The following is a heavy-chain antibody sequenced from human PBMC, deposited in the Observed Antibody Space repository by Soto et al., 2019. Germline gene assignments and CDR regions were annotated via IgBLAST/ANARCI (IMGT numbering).Heavy chain of an antibody. J-gene: IGHJ6*02. CDR2: LSRGDER. CDR1: GAPITTTKW. Sequence: QVQLQESGPGLVKPSETLSLTCTVSGAPITTTKWWAWVRLPPGKGLEWIGELSRGDERSSNPSLEGRFTMSLDKSNSPFSLKLTSVTAADTAIYYCAKQTISYTWGVWGRGPSVTVSS. CDR3: AKQTISYTWGV. V-gene: IGHV4-4*02. D-gene: IGHD3-16*01.